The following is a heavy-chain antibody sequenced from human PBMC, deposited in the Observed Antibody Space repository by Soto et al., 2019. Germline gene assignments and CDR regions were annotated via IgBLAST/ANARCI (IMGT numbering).Heavy chain of an antibody. CDR1: GFTFSSYA. V-gene: IGHV3-23*01. CDR2: ISDSGGST. J-gene: IGHJ4*02. CDR3: VRAPWSGSGSYYFDN. D-gene: IGHD3-10*01. Sequence: EVQLLESGGGLAQPGGSLRLSCAASGFTFSSYAMRWVRQAPRKGLEWVSAISDSGGSTYYADSVKGRFTISRDNSKNTLYLQMNSLRAEDTAVYYCVRAPWSGSGSYYFDNWGQGTLVTVSS.